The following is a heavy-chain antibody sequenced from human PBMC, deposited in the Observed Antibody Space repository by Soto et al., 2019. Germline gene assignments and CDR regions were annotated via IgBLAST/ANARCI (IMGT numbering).Heavy chain of an antibody. CDR2: IIPIFGTA. D-gene: IGHD3-16*01. CDR1: GGTFSSYA. J-gene: IGHJ6*02. Sequence: QVQLVQSGAEVKKPGSSVKVSCKASGGTFSSYAISWVRQAPGQGLEWMGGIIPIFGTANYAQKFQGRVTFTAGEPTSTAYMERSSLRSEDTAVYYCARPFGGTDYYYGMDVWGQGTTVTVSS. V-gene: IGHV1-69*12. CDR3: ARPFGGTDYYYGMDV.